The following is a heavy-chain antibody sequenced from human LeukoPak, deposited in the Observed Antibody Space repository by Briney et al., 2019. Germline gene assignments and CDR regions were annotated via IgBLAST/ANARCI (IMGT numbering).Heavy chain of an antibody. CDR3: ARDRGSYSHY. CDR1: GGSISSHY. J-gene: IGHJ4*02. D-gene: IGHD1-26*01. CDR2: IYYSRST. V-gene: IGHV4-59*11. Sequence: SETLSLTCTVSGGSISSHYWSWIRQPPGKGLEWIGYIYYSRSTNYNPSLKSRVTISVDTSKNQFSLKLSSVTAADTAVYYCARDRGSYSHYWGQGTLVTVSS.